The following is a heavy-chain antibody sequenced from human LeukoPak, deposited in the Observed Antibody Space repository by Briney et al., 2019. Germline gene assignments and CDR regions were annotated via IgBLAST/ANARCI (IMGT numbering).Heavy chain of an antibody. CDR3: ARHGSGWYAGDY. CDR1: GFTFSSYG. D-gene: IGHD6-19*01. CDR2: ISYDGNNK. J-gene: IGHJ4*02. V-gene: IGHV3-30*03. Sequence: GGSLRLSCAASGFTFSSYGMHWVRQAPGKGLEWVAVISYDGNNKYYADSVKGRFTISRDNSKNTLYLQMNSLRAEDTAVYYCARHGSGWYAGDYWGQGTLVTVSS.